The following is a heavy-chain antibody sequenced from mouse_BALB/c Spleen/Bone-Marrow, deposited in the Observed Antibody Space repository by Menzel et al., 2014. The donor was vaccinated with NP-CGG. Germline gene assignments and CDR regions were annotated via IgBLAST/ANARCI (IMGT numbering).Heavy chain of an antibody. V-gene: IGHV14-3*02. J-gene: IGHJ1*01. D-gene: IGHD1-1*01. CDR3: ARGGSSYGWYFDV. Sequence: VQLQQPGAELVKPGASVKLSCTASGFNIKDTYMHWVKQRPEQGLEWIGRIDPANGNTKYDPKFQGKATITADTSSNTAYLQLSSLTSEDTAVYYCARGGSSYGWYFDVWGAGTTVTVSS. CDR2: IDPANGNT. CDR1: GFNIKDTY.